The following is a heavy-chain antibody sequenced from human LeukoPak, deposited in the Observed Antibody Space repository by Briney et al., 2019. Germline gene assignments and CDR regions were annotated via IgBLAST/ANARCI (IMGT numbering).Heavy chain of an antibody. V-gene: IGHV3-7*01. J-gene: IGHJ4*02. CDR1: GFTFSSYG. CDR3: VRDFSRTRLERPFDY. D-gene: IGHD1-1*01. Sequence: GGSLRLSCAASGFTFSSYGMHWVRQAPGKGLEWVANIKQDGSDKYYVDSVKGRFTISKDNAKNSLYLQMNSLRAEDTAVYYCVRDFSRTRLERPFDYWGQGTLVTVSS. CDR2: IKQDGSDK.